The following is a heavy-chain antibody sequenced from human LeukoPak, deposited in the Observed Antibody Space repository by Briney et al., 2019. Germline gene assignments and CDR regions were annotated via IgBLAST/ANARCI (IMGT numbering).Heavy chain of an antibody. D-gene: IGHD6-19*01. CDR2: IFYSGST. J-gene: IGHJ4*02. Sequence: PSETLSLTCTVSGGSIISADHYWSWIRQPPGKGLEWIGYIFYSGSTYYKSSLKSRLTISVDTSKNQFSLKLSSVTAADTAVYYCAGKAVAGPFDYWGQGTLVTVSS. CDR1: GGSIISADHY. V-gene: IGHV4-30-4*01. CDR3: AGKAVAGPFDY.